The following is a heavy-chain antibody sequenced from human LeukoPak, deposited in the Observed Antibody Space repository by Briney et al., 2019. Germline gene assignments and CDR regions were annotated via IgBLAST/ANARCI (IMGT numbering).Heavy chain of an antibody. CDR1: GYTFTSYA. CDR2: INAGNGNT. V-gene: IGHV1-3*01. Sequence: GASVKVSCKASGYTFTSYAMHWVRQAPGQRLEWMGWINAGNGNTKYSQKFQGRVTMTRDTSTSTVYMELSSLRSEDTAVYYCARDPSSGDYGLKVLSPTYGMDVWGQGTTVTVSS. D-gene: IGHD4-17*01. CDR3: ARDPSSGDYGLKVLSPTYGMDV. J-gene: IGHJ6*02.